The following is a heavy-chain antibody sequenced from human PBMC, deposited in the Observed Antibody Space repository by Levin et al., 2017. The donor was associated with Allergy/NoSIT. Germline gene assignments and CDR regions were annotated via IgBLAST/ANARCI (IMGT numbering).Heavy chain of an antibody. V-gene: IGHV3-11*01. Sequence: GGSLRLSCAAAGFTFSDYYICWIRLAPGKGLEWIAYMSTTSRTIYYADSMKGRFTISRDNAKNSLYLQMNSLRAEDTAVYYCARERNSRLDYWGQGMLVTVSS. CDR1: GFTFSDYY. CDR3: ARERNSRLDY. D-gene: IGHD2-21*01. CDR2: MSTTSRTI. J-gene: IGHJ4*02.